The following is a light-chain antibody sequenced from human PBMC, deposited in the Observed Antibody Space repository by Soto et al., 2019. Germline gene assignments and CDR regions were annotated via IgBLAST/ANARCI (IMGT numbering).Light chain of an antibody. CDR3: PQKNKWPPVT. V-gene: IGKV3-15*01. CDR1: QTISND. CDR2: GAS. J-gene: IGKJ4*01. Sequence: EVVMTQSPATVSVSPGEGVTLSCRASQTISNDLAWYQQKPGQAPRLLIYGASTRATGVPARFSGGGSGTEFTLNISSLQSEDFAFYYCPQKNKWPPVTFGGGNKVEIK.